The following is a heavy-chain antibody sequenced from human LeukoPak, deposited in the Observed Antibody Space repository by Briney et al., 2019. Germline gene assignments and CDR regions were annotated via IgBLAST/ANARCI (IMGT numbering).Heavy chain of an antibody. CDR3: ARLVGGCSSTSCSLYYFDY. Sequence: RASVKVSCKASGYTFTGYYMHWVRQAPGQGLEWMGWINPNSGGTNYAQKFQGRVTMTRDTSISTAYMELSRLRSDDTAVYYCARLVGGCSSTSCSLYYFDYWGQGTLVTVSS. V-gene: IGHV1-2*02. CDR2: INPNSGGT. J-gene: IGHJ4*02. CDR1: GYTFTGYY. D-gene: IGHD2-2*01.